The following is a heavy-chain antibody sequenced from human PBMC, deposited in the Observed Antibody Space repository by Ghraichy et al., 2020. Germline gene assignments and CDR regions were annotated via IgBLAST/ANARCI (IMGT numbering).Heavy chain of an antibody. V-gene: IGHV3-30*02. CDR1: GFTFSSYG. D-gene: IGHD3-16*01. J-gene: IGHJ4*02. Sequence: GGSLRLSCAASGFTFSSYGMHWVRQAPGKGLEWVAFIRYDGSNKFYADSVKGRFTISRDNSKNTLYLQMNSLRAEDTAVYYCAKGTNYDYVWGSFFVWGQGTLVTVSS. CDR3: AKGTNYDYVWGSFFV. CDR2: IRYDGSNK.